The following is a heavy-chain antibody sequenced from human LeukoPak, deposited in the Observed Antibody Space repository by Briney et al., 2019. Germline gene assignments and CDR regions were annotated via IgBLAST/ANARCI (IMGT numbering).Heavy chain of an antibody. D-gene: IGHD2-15*01. Sequence: SETLSLTCNVSGGSISSYYWSWIRQPPGKGLEWIGYMYYSGNTNYNPSLKSRVTISVDTSKNQFSLKLSSVTAADTAVYYCARKYCSGGSCYSFWFDPWGQGTLVTVSS. CDR1: GGSISSYY. CDR2: MYYSGNT. J-gene: IGHJ5*02. CDR3: ARKYCSGGSCYSFWFDP. V-gene: IGHV4-59*08.